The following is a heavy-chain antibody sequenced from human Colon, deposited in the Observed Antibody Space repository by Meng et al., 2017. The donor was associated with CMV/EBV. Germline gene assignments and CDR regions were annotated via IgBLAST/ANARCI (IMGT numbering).Heavy chain of an antibody. J-gene: IGHJ4*02. D-gene: IGHD2-2*01. CDR3: ARDQPADY. CDR2: IYNSVRT. Sequence: LPLPFPFPGASVSGGCYSWPWVRPAPGKGLEWIGYIYNSVRTNYTPSLKSRVTISVDTSKNQFSLKLTSVTAADTAVYYCARDQPADYWGQGTLVTVSS. V-gene: IGHV4-61*01. CDR1: GASVSGGCYS.